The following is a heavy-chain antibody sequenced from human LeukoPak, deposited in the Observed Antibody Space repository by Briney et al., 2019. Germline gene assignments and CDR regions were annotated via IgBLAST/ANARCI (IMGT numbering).Heavy chain of an antibody. CDR3: ARDTDCGGDCWDHFDY. Sequence: ASVKVSCKASGYTFTSYGISWVRQAPGQGLEWMGWISVYNGNTNYAQKLQGRVTMTTDTSTSTAYMELRSLRSDDTAVYYCARDTDCGGDCWDHFDYWGQGTLVTVSS. CDR1: GYTFTSYG. CDR2: ISVYNGNT. J-gene: IGHJ4*02. V-gene: IGHV1-18*04. D-gene: IGHD2-21*02.